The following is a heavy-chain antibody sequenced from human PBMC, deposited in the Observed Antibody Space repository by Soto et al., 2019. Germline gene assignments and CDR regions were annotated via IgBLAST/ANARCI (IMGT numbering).Heavy chain of an antibody. V-gene: IGHV3-21*01. D-gene: IGHD1-26*01. CDR3: VREDGIVGANSAFDY. Sequence: EVQVVESGGDLVQPGGSLRLSCASSGFTFSTYTMNWVRQAPGKGLEWVSSINGRGNYIYYADSVKGRFTISRDNAKNSLYLQMDRLRAEDTALYYCVREDGIVGANSAFDYWGLGALVTVSS. J-gene: IGHJ4*02. CDR1: GFTFSTYT. CDR2: INGRGNYI.